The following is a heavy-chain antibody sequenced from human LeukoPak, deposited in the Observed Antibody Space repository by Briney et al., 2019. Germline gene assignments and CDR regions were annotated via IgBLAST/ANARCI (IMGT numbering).Heavy chain of an antibody. J-gene: IGHJ4*02. D-gene: IGHD1/OR15-1a*01. CDR3: ARVERNSLDF. Sequence: GGSLRLSCAVSGFTFRNYAMSWVRQAPGKGLEWVSGISDNGVSTYYTGSVKGRFTISRDNPRNTLYLQMNSLRADDTAVYFCARVERNSLDFWGQGTLVTVSP. V-gene: IGHV3-23*01. CDR2: ISDNGVST. CDR1: GFTFRNYA.